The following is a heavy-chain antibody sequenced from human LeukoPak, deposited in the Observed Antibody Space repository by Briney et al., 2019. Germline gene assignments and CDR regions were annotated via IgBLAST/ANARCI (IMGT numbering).Heavy chain of an antibody. CDR1: GFPFSSYW. CDR2: IRHDGSET. J-gene: IGHJ4*02. CDR3: ARVPPLRFLEWLLDY. V-gene: IGHV3-7*01. D-gene: IGHD3-3*01. Sequence: GGSLRLSCAASGFPFSSYWMSWVRQAPGKGLEWVANIRHDGSETYYVDSLRGRFTISRDNAKNLVYLQMSSLRAEDTAIYYCARVPPLRFLEWLLDYWGQGTLVTVSS.